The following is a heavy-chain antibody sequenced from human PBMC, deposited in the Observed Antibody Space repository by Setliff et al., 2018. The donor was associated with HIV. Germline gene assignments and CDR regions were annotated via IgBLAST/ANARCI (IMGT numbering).Heavy chain of an antibody. J-gene: IGHJ4*02. Sequence: GASVKVSCKASGYTFTTYAIHWVRQAPGQRLEWMGWINAGNGLTKYSQKFQDRVTLTRATSASTAYMDLSSLRSEDTAVYYCARGPFRAHPLGGYPDYWGQGTLVTVSS. V-gene: IGHV1-3*01. CDR1: GYTFTTYA. CDR3: ARGPFRAHPLGGYPDY. CDR2: INAGNGLT. D-gene: IGHD3-16*02.